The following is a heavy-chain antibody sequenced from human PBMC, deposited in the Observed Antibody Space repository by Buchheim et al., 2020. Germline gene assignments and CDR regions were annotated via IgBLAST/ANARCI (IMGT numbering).Heavy chain of an antibody. V-gene: IGHV3-23*01. CDR1: GFTFSSYA. Sequence: EVQLLESGGGLVQPGGSLRLSCAASGFTFSSYAMSWVRQGPGKGLEWVSAISGSVSSTYYADSVKGRFTISRDNSKNTPYLQMNSLRAEDTAVYYCAKDMNNFIFWSGYDYWGQGTL. D-gene: IGHD3-3*01. CDR2: ISGSVSST. J-gene: IGHJ4*02. CDR3: AKDMNNFIFWSGYDY.